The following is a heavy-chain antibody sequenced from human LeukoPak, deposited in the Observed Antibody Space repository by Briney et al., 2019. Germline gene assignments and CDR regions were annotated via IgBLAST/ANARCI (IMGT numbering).Heavy chain of an antibody. J-gene: IGHJ6*02. CDR1: GYTFTSYD. D-gene: IGHD3-10*01. Sequence: ASVTVSCKASGYTFTSYDINWVRQAPGQGLEWMGWMNPNSGNTGYAQKFQGRVTMTRNTSISTAYMELSSLRSEDTAVYYCARGPVLWFGESFATGLYYYGMDVWGQGTTVTVSS. V-gene: IGHV1-8*01. CDR3: ARGPVLWFGESFATGLYYYGMDV. CDR2: MNPNSGNT.